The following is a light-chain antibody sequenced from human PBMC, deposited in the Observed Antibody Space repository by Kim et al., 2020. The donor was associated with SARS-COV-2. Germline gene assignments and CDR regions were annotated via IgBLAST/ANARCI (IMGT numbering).Light chain of an antibody. V-gene: IGLV2-8*01. CDR3: SSYAGSNNLV. CDR1: SSAVGGYNY. Sequence: GQSVPISCTGTSSAVGGYNYVSWYQQHPGKAPKLMIYEVSKRPSGVPDRFSGSKSGNTAPLTVSGLQAEDEADYYCSSYAGSNNLVFGGGTKLTVL. CDR2: EVS. J-gene: IGLJ3*02.